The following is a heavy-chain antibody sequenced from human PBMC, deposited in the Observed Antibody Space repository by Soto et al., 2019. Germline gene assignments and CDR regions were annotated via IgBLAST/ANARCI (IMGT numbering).Heavy chain of an antibody. CDR2: IYYRSKWLN. J-gene: IGHJ6*03. D-gene: IGHD5-12*01. Sequence: QVQLQQSGPGLVKPSQSLSLTCAISGDSVSRDSAAWNWIRQTPSRGLEWLGRIYYRSKWLNTYEVSVNSRSAIGPDTSKNQFSLQLSSVTPEDTAVYYCARGSWDDVSGHYYIDVWDEGTTVTVSS. V-gene: IGHV6-1*02. CDR1: GDSVSRDSAA. CDR3: ARGSWDDVSGHYYIDV.